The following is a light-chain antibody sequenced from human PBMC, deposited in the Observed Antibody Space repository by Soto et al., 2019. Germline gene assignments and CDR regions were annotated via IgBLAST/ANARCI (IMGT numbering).Light chain of an antibody. Sequence: DIQMTQSPSTLAASVGDRVTITCRASQSISAWLAWYQQKPGKAPKLLIYKASSLESGVPSRFRGSGSGTEFTLTISSLQPDDFEPYYCQQYNSYSRTFGQGTKVDIK. CDR3: QQYNSYSRT. J-gene: IGKJ1*01. CDR1: QSISAW. V-gene: IGKV1-5*03. CDR2: KAS.